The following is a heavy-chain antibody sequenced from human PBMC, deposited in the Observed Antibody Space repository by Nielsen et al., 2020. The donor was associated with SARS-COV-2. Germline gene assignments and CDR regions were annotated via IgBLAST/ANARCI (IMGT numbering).Heavy chain of an antibody. J-gene: IGHJ4*02. CDR3: ARVSGSSPFDS. CDR1: GDSVSSNSVA. V-gene: IGHV6-1*01. Sequence: SQTLSLTCAISGDSVSSNSVAWSWIRQSPSGGLEWLGRTYYRSKWYNECAVSVKSRITINPDTSKNQFSLQLNSLTPEDTAVYYCARVSGSSPFDSWGRGTLVTVSS. CDR2: TYYRSKWYN. D-gene: IGHD6-13*01.